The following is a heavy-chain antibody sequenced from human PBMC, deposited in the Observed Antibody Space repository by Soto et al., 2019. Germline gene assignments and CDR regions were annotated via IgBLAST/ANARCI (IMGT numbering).Heavy chain of an antibody. D-gene: IGHD4-17*01. CDR1: GGSFSGYY. CDR3: ARGGSTVTTTGRWFDP. CDR2: INHSGST. J-gene: IGHJ5*02. V-gene: IGHV4-34*01. Sequence: QVQLQQWGAGLLKPSETLSLTCAVYGGSFSGYYWSWIRHPPGKGLEWIGEINHSGSTNYNPSHKSRVTISVDTSKNQFSLQLSSVTAADTAAYYCARGGSTVTTTGRWFDPWGQGTLVTVS.